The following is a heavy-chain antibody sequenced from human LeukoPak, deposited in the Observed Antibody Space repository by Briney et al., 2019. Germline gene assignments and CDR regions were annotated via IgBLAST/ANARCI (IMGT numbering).Heavy chain of an antibody. CDR2: ISWNSGSI. J-gene: IGHJ4*02. V-gene: IGHV3-9*01. Sequence: GGSLRLSCAASGFTFDDYAMHWVRQAPGKGLEWVSGISWNSGSIGYADSVKGRFTISRDNAKNSLYLQMNSLRAEDTAVYYCARAAYYYGSGSYIYHFDYWGQGTLVTVSS. D-gene: IGHD3-10*01. CDR1: GFTFDDYA. CDR3: ARAAYYYGSGSYIYHFDY.